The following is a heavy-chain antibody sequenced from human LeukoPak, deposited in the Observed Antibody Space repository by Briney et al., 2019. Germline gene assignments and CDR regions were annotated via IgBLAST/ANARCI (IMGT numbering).Heavy chain of an antibody. Sequence: GGSLRLSCAASGFTFSTYGMHWVRQAPGKGLEWVAFIRYDGSNKYYADSVKGRSTISRDNSKNTLYLQMNSLRAEDTALYYCARGAYYNVLAGFKSRILGFDYWGQGTLVTVSS. J-gene: IGHJ4*02. CDR1: GFTFSTYG. D-gene: IGHD3-9*01. V-gene: IGHV3-30*02. CDR2: IRYDGSNK. CDR3: ARGAYYNVLAGFKSRILGFDY.